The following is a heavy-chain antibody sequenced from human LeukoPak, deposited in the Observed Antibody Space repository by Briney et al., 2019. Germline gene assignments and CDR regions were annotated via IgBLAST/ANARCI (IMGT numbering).Heavy chain of an antibody. CDR2: INHSGST. D-gene: IGHD4-17*01. CDR1: GGSFSGYY. Sequence: SETLSLTCAVYGGSFSGYYWSWIRQPPGKGLEWIGEINHSGSTNYNPSLKSRVTISVDTSKNKFSLKLSSVTAADTAVYYCARGRRDYGDYNWFDPWGQGTLVAVSS. CDR3: ARGRRDYGDYNWFDP. V-gene: IGHV4-34*01. J-gene: IGHJ5*02.